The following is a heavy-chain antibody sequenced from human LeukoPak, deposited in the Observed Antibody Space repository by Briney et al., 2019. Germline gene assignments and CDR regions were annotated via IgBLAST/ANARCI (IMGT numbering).Heavy chain of an antibody. CDR3: ARAWELPANY. CDR2: INHSGST. CDR1: GGSFSGYY. J-gene: IGHJ4*02. Sequence: PSETLSLTCAVYGGSFSGYYWSWIRQPPGKGLEWIGEINHSGSTNYNPSLKSRVTISVDTFKNQFSLKLSSVTAADTAVYYCARAWELPANYWGQGTLVTVSS. D-gene: IGHD1-26*01. V-gene: IGHV4-34*01.